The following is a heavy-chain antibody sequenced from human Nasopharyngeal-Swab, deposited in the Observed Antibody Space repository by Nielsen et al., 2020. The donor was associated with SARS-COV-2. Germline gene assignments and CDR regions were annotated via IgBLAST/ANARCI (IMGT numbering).Heavy chain of an antibody. J-gene: IGHJ4*02. CDR1: GFTFSSYG. CDR3: AREEVITLDY. Sequence: GESLKISCAASGFTFSSYGMHWVRQAPGKGLEWVAVIWYDGSNKYYADSVKGRFTISRDNSKNTLYLQMNSLRAEDTAVYYWAREEVITLDYWGQGTLVTVSS. CDR2: IWYDGSNK. D-gene: IGHD3-22*01. V-gene: IGHV3-33*08.